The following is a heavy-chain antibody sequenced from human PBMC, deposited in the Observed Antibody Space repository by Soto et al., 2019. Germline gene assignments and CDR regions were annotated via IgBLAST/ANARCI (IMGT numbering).Heavy chain of an antibody. CDR3: ARERGYSGYERSSLTYYYYGMDV. CDR1: GGTFSSYA. CDR2: IIPIFGTA. D-gene: IGHD5-12*01. J-gene: IGHJ6*02. Sequence: VASVKVSCKASGGTFSSYAISWVRQAPGQGLEWMGGIIPIFGTANYAQKFQGRVTITADESTSTAYMELSSLRSEDTAVYYCARERGYSGYERSSLTYYYYGMDVWGQGTTVTVSS. V-gene: IGHV1-69*13.